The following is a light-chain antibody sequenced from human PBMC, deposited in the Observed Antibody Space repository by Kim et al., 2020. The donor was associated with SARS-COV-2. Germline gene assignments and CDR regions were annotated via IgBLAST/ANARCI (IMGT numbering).Light chain of an antibody. J-gene: IGLJ2*01. CDR2: EDD. CDR1: SGSIAGNN. Sequence: NFMLTQPHSVSESPGKTVKISCTRSSGSIAGNNVQWYQQRPGSAPTTVIFEDDQRPSGVPDRFSGSIDGSSNSASLTISGLKTEDEADYYCQSYDNTNVIFGGGTQLTVL. CDR3: QSYDNTNVI. V-gene: IGLV6-57*04.